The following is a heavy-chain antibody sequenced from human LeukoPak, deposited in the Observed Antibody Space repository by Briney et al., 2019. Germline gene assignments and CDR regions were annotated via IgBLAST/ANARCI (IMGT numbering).Heavy chain of an antibody. D-gene: IGHD3-10*01. CDR2: IYYSEST. CDR3: ARGTNGSGRPFDY. Sequence: SETLSLTCTVSGGSISSYYWSWIRQPPGKGLEWIGYIYYSESTNYNPSLKSRVTISVDTSKNQFSLKLSSVTAADTAVYYCARGTNGSGRPFDYWGQGTLVTVSS. J-gene: IGHJ4*02. CDR1: GGSISSYY. V-gene: IGHV4-59*01.